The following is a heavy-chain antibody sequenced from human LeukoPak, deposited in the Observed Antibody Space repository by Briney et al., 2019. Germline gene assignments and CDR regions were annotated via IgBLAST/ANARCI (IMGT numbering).Heavy chain of an antibody. CDR2: IHTDTGNP. D-gene: IGHD2-15*01. V-gene: IGHV7-4-1*02. CDR3: ARGIGYCSDFSCHLDH. J-gene: IGHJ5*02. Sequence: ASAKVSCKAAGYTFTSYALNWVRQSPGQGPEWMGWIHTDTGNPTYAQGLSGRFVFSLDTSVSTAYLQINSLEAADTAIYFCARGIGYCSDFSCHLDHWGQGTLVTVSS. CDR1: GYTFTSYA.